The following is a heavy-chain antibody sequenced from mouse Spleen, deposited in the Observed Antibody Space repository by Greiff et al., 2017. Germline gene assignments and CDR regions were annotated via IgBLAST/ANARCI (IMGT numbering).Heavy chain of an antibody. Sequence: EVKLVESGGGLVKPGGSLKLSCAASGFTFSDYGMHWVRQAPEKGLEWVAYISSGSSTIYYADTVKGRFTISRDNAKNTLFLQMTSLRSEDTAMYYCARDFLGAMDYWGQGTSVTVSS. V-gene: IGHV5-17*01. CDR2: ISSGSSTI. J-gene: IGHJ4*01. CDR3: ARDFLGAMDY. CDR1: GFTFSDYG.